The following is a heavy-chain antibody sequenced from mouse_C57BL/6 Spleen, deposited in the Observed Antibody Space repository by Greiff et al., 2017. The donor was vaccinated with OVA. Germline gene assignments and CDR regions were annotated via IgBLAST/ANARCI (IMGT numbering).Heavy chain of an antibody. V-gene: IGHV1-55*01. D-gene: IGHD1-1*01. Sequence: QVQLQQPGAVLVKPGASVKMSCKASGYTFTSYWITWVKQRPGQGLEWIGDIYPGSGSTNYNEKFKSKATLTVDTSSSTAYMQLSSLTSEDAAVYYGARAPYNYGSSYGFDYWGKGTTLTVSS. CDR1: GYTFTSYW. CDR3: ARAPYNYGSSYGFDY. CDR2: IYPGSGST. J-gene: IGHJ2*01.